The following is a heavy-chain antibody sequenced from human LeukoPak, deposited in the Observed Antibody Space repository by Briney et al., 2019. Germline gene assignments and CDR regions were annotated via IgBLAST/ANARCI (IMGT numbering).Heavy chain of an antibody. CDR2: IYHSGST. D-gene: IGHD3-10*01. CDR1: GGSISSYY. CDR3: ARTMVRGAYNWFDP. Sequence: SETLSLTCTVSGGSISSYYWSWIRQPPGKGLEWIGYIYHSGSTYYNPSLKSRVTISVDRSKNQFSLKLSSVTAADTAVYYCARTMVRGAYNWFDPWGQGTLVTVSS. V-gene: IGHV4-59*12. J-gene: IGHJ5*02.